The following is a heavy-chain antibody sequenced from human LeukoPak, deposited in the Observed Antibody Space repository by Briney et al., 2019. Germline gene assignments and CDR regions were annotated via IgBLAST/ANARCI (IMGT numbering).Heavy chain of an antibody. J-gene: IGHJ4*02. CDR3: ARDLHSGAYTFDY. D-gene: IGHD1-26*01. V-gene: IGHV3-23*01. Sequence: GGSLRLSCAASGFTFPTYVMSWVRQSPGKGLEWVSTITGSDGTAYYADSVKGRFTISRDNSKNALYLQMNSLRDEDTAVYYCARDLHSGAYTFDYWGQGTLVTVSS. CDR1: GFTFPTYV. CDR2: ITGSDGTA.